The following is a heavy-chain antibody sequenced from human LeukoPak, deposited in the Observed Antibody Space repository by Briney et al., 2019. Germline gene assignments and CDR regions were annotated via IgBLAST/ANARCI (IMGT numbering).Heavy chain of an antibody. CDR2: ISPDGRTT. CDR3: VQRHCDGGNCLHRDY. Sequence: GGSLRLSCAASGFTFSSFWMHWVRQAPGKGLVWVSHISPDGRTTYYADFVKGRLTISRDNAKNTLYLQINGLRAEDTAVYYCVQRHCDGGNCLHRDYWGQGTLATVSS. V-gene: IGHV3-74*01. D-gene: IGHD2-15*01. CDR1: GFTFSSFW. J-gene: IGHJ4*02.